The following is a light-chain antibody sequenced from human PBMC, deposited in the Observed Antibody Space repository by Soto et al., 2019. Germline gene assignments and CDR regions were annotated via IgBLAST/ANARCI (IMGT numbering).Light chain of an antibody. J-gene: IGKJ1*01. CDR2: GAS. CDR1: QSVSSSY. CDR3: QQYGSSPPWT. V-gene: IGKV3-20*01. Sequence: EIVLTQSPGTLYLSPGERATLSCRASQSVSSSYLAWYQQKPGQAPRLLIYGASSRATGIPDRFSGSGSGTDFTLTISRLDPEDFAVYYCQQYGSSPPWTFGQGTQVAIK.